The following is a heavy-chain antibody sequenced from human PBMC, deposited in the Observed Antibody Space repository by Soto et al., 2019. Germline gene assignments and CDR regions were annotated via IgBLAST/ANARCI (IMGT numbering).Heavy chain of an antibody. J-gene: IGHJ3*02. D-gene: IGHD3-3*01. CDR3: ARDRRDDFWSGYYFDGDAFDI. CDR1: GGSIRSYY. V-gene: IGHV4-59*01. CDR2: IYYSGST. Sequence: ETLSLTCTVSGGSIRSYYWSWIRQPPGKGLEWIGYIYYSGSTNYNPSLKSRVTISVDTSKNQFSLKLSSVTAADTAVYYCARDRRDDFWSGYYFDGDAFDIWGQGTMVTVSS.